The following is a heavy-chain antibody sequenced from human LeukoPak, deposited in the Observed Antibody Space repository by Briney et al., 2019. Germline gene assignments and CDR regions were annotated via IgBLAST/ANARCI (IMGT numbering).Heavy chain of an antibody. V-gene: IGHV4-38-2*02. CDR1: GCSISSGYY. CDR3: ARAGYGDSDFDY. D-gene: IGHD4-17*01. CDR2: IYHSGNT. J-gene: IGHJ4*02. Sequence: SETLSLTCTVSGCSISSGYYWGWIRQPPGKGLEWIGSIYHSGNTYYNPSLKSRVTISVDTSKNQFSLKLSSVTAADTAVYYCARAGYGDSDFDYWGQGTLVTVSS.